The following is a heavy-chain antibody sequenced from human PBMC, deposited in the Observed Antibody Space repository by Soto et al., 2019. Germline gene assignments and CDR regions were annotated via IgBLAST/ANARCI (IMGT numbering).Heavy chain of an antibody. V-gene: IGHV4-31*01. D-gene: IGHD6-13*01. Sequence: QVQLRESGPGLVKPSQTLSLTCTVSGGSINSGGYYWNWIRQHPGKGLEWIGYMYYSGSTYYNPFLISLGIISADSSDIHFSLKLSSVTAADKAVYFCAGGYRLSGYSSSWVFNYWGQGTLGNESS. CDR3: AGGYRLSGYSSSWVFNY. CDR2: MYYSGST. CDR1: GGSINSGGYY. J-gene: IGHJ4*02.